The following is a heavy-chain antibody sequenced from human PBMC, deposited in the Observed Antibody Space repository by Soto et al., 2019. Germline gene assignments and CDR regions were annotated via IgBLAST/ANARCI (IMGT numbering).Heavy chain of an antibody. J-gene: IGHJ4*02. CDR2: ISGSGGET. Sequence: EVQLLQSGGGLVQPGGSLRLSCTASGCIYSIYAMAWVRQAPGKGLEWVSAISGSGGETYYADSVKGRFTISRDNSKNTVYLQMTNLRAEDTAVYYCAKEIAVAVATPPEYWGQGTLVTVSS. CDR1: GCIYSIYA. CDR3: AKEIAVAVATPPEY. D-gene: IGHD5-12*01. V-gene: IGHV3-23*01.